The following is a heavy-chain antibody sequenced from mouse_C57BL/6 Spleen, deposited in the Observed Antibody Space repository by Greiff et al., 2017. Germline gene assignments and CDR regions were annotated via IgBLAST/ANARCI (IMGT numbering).Heavy chain of an antibody. CDR1: GYSFTGYY. CDR3: ARRGGFDY. D-gene: IGHD1-1*02. Sequence: EVKLMESGPELVKPGASVKISCKASGYSFTGYYMNWVKQSPEKSLEWIGEINPSTGGTTYNQKFKAKATLTVDKSSSTAYMQLKSLTSEDSAVYYCARRGGFDYWGQGTTLTVSS. J-gene: IGHJ2*01. V-gene: IGHV1-42*01. CDR2: INPSTGGT.